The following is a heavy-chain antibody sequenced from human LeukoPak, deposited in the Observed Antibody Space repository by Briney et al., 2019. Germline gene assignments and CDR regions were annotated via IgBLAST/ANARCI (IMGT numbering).Heavy chain of an antibody. D-gene: IGHD5-12*01. CDR2: IYYSGST. V-gene: IGHV4-59*01. Sequence: PWETLSLTCTASGGSISSYYWNWVRQAPGKGLEWIGYIYYSGSTNYNPSLKSRGTITVDTSKNQFSPKLSSVTHADTAVYYCARYGGYGHYWGQATLVT. J-gene: IGHJ4*02. CDR3: ARYGGYGHY. CDR1: GGSISSYY.